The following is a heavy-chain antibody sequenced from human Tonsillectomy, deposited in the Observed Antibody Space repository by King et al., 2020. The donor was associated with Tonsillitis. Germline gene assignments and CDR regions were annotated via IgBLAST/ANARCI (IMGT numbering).Heavy chain of an antibody. CDR2: INHSGST. CDR1: GGSFSGYY. J-gene: IGHJ4*02. D-gene: IGHD3-10*01. Sequence: VQLQQWGAGLLKPSETLSLTCAVYGGSFSGYYWSWIRQPPGKGLEWMGEINHSGSTNYNPSLKSRVTVSVDTSKNQFSLKLSSVTAADTAVYYCAGVLLWFGVDYWGQGTLVTVSS. CDR3: AGVLLWFGVDY. V-gene: IGHV4-34*01.